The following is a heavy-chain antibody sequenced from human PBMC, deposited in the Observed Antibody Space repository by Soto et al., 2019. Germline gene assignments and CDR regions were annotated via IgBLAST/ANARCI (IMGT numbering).Heavy chain of an antibody. CDR2: ISGTGANT. J-gene: IGHJ4*02. D-gene: IGHD2-2*01. V-gene: IGHV3-23*01. Sequence: EVQLLESGGGLVQPGGSLRLSCAASGFTFSSYAMSWVRQVPGKGLEWVSAISGTGANTYYADSVKGRFTISRANSKNTLYLQMTSLRADDAAVYYCATLRFCTSSSCYGREGGYWGQGTLVTVSS. CDR3: ATLRFCTSSSCYGREGGY. CDR1: GFTFSSYA.